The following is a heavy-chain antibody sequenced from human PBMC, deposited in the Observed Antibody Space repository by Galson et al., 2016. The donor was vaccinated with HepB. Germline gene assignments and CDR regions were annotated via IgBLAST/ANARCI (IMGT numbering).Heavy chain of an antibody. J-gene: IGHJ5*02. CDR2: IYDSGTT. D-gene: IGHD1-26*01. Sequence: SETLSLTCTVSGGFISPDYWNWIRQPPGKGVEWIGYIYDSGTTNYNPSLKSRVTISVDTSKNQFSLNLSSVTAADTAVYYCARGPSGSYARWFDPWGQGALVTVSS. V-gene: IGHV4-59*01. CDR1: GGFISPDY. CDR3: ARGPSGSYARWFDP.